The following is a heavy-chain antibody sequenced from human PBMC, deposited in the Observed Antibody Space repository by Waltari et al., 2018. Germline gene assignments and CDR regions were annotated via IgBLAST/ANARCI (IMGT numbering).Heavy chain of an antibody. CDR3: AAGTTSPYYYYGMDV. V-gene: IGHV1-58*02. CDR1: GFTFTSSA. CDR2: IVVGSGNT. D-gene: IGHD4-17*01. Sequence: QMQLVQSGPEVKKPGTSVKVSCKASGFTFTSSAMQWVRQARGQRLEWIGWIVVGSGNTNYAQKFQERVNITREIATSTAYMELSSLRSDDTAVYYCAAGTTSPYYYYGMDVWGQGTTVTVSS. J-gene: IGHJ6*02.